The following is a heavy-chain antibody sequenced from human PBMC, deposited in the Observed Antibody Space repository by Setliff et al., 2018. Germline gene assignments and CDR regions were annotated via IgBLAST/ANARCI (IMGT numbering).Heavy chain of an antibody. CDR3: ARLDYGSPAEY. V-gene: IGHV3-20*04. CDR2: LSWNGDDT. CDR1: GFDFGVYG. Sequence: GGSLRLSCTASGFDFGVYGMSWIRQAPGKGLEWVSGLSWNGDDTGYADSVKGRFTISRDNAKNSLYLQMNNLRVEDTAIYYCARLDYGSPAEYWGQGTLVTVSS. D-gene: IGHD4-17*01. J-gene: IGHJ4*02.